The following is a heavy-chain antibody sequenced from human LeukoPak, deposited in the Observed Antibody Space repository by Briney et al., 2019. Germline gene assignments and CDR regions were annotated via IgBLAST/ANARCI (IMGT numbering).Heavy chain of an antibody. Sequence: PGGSLRLSCVASGFTSSDHYMDWVRQAPGKGLEWVGRMRNKANSYTTEYAASAKGRFTISRDDSKSSLYLQMNSLKTEDTAVYYCIRGFGDWGQGTLVTVSS. J-gene: IGHJ4*02. D-gene: IGHD3-16*01. CDR2: MRNKANSYTT. CDR1: GFTSSDHY. CDR3: IRGFGD. V-gene: IGHV3-72*01.